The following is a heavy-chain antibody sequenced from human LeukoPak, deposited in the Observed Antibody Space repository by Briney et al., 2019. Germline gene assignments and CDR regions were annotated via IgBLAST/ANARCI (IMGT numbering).Heavy chain of an antibody. CDR1: GYSFSTYW. V-gene: IGHV5-51*01. Sequence: GESLKISCKASGYSFSTYWVAWVRQMPGKGLEWMGIIYPGDSDTRYSPSFQGQVTISADKSISTAYLQWSGLKASDTAMYYCARRTGAASYYYYMDVWGKGTTVTVSS. CDR3: ARRTGAASYYYYMDV. D-gene: IGHD6-13*01. CDR2: IYPGDSDT. J-gene: IGHJ6*03.